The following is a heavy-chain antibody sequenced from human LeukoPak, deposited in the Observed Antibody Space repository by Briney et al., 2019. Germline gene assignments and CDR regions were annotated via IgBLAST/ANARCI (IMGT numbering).Heavy chain of an antibody. CDR2: IYYSGST. Sequence: SETLSLTCTVSGGSISSGGYYWSWIRQHPGKGLEWIGYIYYSGSTYYNPSLKSRVTISVDTSKNQFSLKLSSVTAADTAVYYCARVGIAAAGYYYYGMDVWGQGTTVTVSS. CDR1: GGSISSGGYY. J-gene: IGHJ6*02. CDR3: ARVGIAAAGYYYYGMDV. V-gene: IGHV4-31*03. D-gene: IGHD6-13*01.